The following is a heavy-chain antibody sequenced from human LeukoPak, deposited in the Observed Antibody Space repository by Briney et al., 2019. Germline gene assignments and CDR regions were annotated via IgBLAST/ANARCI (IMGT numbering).Heavy chain of an antibody. CDR2: ISTYNGNT. V-gene: IGHV1-18*01. CDR1: GYTFTSYG. J-gene: IGHJ5*02. D-gene: IGHD3-3*01. CDR3: ARARLYYDFWSGYYTGNWFDP. Sequence: ASVKVSCTASGYTFTSYGISWVRQAPGHGLEWMGWISTYNGNTNYAQKLQGRLTINTDTSTSIAYMELSSLRSEDTAVYYCARARLYYDFWSGYYTGNWFDPWGQGTLVTVSS.